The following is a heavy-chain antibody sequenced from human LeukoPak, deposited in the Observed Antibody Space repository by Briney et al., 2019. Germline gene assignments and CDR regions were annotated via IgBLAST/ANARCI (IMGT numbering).Heavy chain of an antibody. V-gene: IGHV4-59*01. CDR2: IYYSGST. J-gene: IGHJ6*04. CDR1: GGSISSYY. CDR3: ATGGYSYGRYYYYYGMDV. Sequence: SETLSLTCTVSGGSISSYYWSWIRQPPGKGLERIGYIYYSGSTNYNPSLKSRVTVSVDTSKNQFSLKLSSVTAADTAVYCCATGGYSYGRYYYYYGMDVWGKGTTVTVSS. D-gene: IGHD5-18*01.